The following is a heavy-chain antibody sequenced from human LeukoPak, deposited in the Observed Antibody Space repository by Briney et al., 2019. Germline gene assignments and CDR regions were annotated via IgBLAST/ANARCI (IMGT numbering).Heavy chain of an antibody. CDR1: GYTFTGYY. CDR2: INPNSGDT. Sequence: ASVKVSCKASGYTFTGYYMHWVRQAPGRGLEWMGWINPNSGDTNYAQKFQGRVTMTRDTSISTAYMELSRLRSEDTAVYYCAELGITMIGGVWGKGTTVTISS. V-gene: IGHV1-2*02. CDR3: AELGITMIGGV. J-gene: IGHJ6*04. D-gene: IGHD3-10*02.